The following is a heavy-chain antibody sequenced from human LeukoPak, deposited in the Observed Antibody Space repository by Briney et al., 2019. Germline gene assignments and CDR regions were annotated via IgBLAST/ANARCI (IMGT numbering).Heavy chain of an antibody. CDR1: GFTFTNAW. CDR2: IKRKSDGGTT. D-gene: IGHD3-22*01. CDR3: TTTYLTYYYDSSGYFKPDY. J-gene: IGHJ4*02. Sequence: PGGSLRLSCEVSGFTFTNAWMTLVRQAPGKGLEWVGRIKRKSDGGTTDYAAPVRGRFTISRDDSKNTLYLQMNSLKTEDTAVYYCTTTYLTYYYDSSGYFKPDYWGQGTLVTVSS. V-gene: IGHV3-15*01.